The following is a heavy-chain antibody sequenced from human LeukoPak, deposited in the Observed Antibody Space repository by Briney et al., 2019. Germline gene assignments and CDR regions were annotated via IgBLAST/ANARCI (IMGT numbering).Heavy chain of an antibody. CDR1: GFTFTSSA. CDR3: AARKGYYDSSGYYHIEDY. J-gene: IGHJ4*02. V-gene: IGHV1-58*02. Sequence: ASVKVSCXASGFTFTSSATQWVRQARGQRLEWIGWIVVGSGNTNYAQKFQERVTITRDMSTSTAYMELSSLRSEDTAVYYCAARKGYYDSSGYYHIEDYWGQGTLVTVSS. CDR2: IVVGSGNT. D-gene: IGHD3-22*01.